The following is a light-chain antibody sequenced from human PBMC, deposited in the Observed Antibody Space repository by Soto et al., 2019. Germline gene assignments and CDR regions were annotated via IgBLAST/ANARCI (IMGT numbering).Light chain of an antibody. CDR3: HQIFSAPFT. CDR2: GAS. CDR1: QTIKKY. V-gene: IGKV1-39*01. Sequence: IQMTQSPSSLSASVGDRVTVTCRASQTIKKYLNWYQCKPGKAPKLLIYGASNLQRGVPSRFSGSGSGTDFTLSISRLETEDFATYYWHQIFSAPFTFGQGTGLE. J-gene: IGKJ2*01.